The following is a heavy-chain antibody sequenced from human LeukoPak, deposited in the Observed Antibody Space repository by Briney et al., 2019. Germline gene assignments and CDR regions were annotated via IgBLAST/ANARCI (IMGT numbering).Heavy chain of an antibody. CDR2: IYYSGST. D-gene: IGHD6-13*01. CDR3: ARHGSSWYYFDY. J-gene: IGHJ4*02. V-gene: IGHV4-39*01. CDR1: GGSISSSSYY. Sequence: PSETLSLTCTVSGGSISSSSYYWGWIRQPPGRGLEWIGSIYYSGSTYYNPSLKSRVTISVDTSKNQFSLKLSSVTAADTAVYYCARHGSSWYYFDYWGQGTLVTVSS.